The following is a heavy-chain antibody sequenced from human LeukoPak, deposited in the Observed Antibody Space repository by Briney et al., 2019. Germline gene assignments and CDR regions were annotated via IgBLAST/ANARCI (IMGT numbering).Heavy chain of an antibody. Sequence: SGGSLRLSCAASGFTFSSYAMHWVRQAPGKGLEYVSAISTNGGSTYYANSVKGRFTISRDNSKNTLYLQMGSVRAEDMAVYYCAKWSSTSCYDYWGQGTLVTVSS. J-gene: IGHJ4*02. D-gene: IGHD2-2*01. CDR3: AKWSSTSCYDY. CDR2: ISTNGGST. V-gene: IGHV3-64*01. CDR1: GFTFSSYA.